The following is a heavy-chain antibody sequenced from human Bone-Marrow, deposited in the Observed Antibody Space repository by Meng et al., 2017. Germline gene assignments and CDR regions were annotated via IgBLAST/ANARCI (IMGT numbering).Heavy chain of an antibody. CDR2: MNEDGNTI. CDR1: GFMFSDHY. D-gene: IGHD2-15*01. Sequence: SGFMFSDHYMDWDRQAPGKGLVWVSRMNEDGNTINYAGSVWGRFTISRDSARNTLYLQMDSLRAEDTAVYYCVRDFGGNSDSWGQGTLVTVSS. V-gene: IGHV3-74*01. J-gene: IGHJ5*01. CDR3: VRDFGGNSDS.